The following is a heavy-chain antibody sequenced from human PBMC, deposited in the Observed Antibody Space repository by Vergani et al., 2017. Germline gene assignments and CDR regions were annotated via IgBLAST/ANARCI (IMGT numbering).Heavy chain of an antibody. CDR1: GFTFSSYE. CDR3: ARVGWELHDY. CDR2: IKQDGSEK. V-gene: IGHV3-7*03. Sequence: EVQLVESGGGLVQPGGSLRLSCAASGFTFSSYEMNWVRQAPGKGLEWVANIKQDGSEKYYVDSVKGRFTISRDNAKNSLYLQMNSLRAEDTAVYYCARVGWELHDYWGQGTLVTVSS. D-gene: IGHD1-26*01. J-gene: IGHJ4*02.